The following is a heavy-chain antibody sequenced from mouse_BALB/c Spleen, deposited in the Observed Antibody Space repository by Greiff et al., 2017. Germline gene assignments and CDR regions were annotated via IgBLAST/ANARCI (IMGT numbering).Heavy chain of an antibody. CDR3: ARGRAGYNYWYFDV. Sequence: EVKLMESGGGLVKPGGSLKLSCAASGFTFSSYAMSWVRQTPEKRLEWVASISSGGSTYYPDSVKGRFTISRDNARNILYLQMSSLRSEDTAMYYCARGRAGYNYWYFDVWGAGTTVTVSS. D-gene: IGHD2-2*01. V-gene: IGHV5-6-5*01. CDR2: ISSGGST. J-gene: IGHJ1*01. CDR1: GFTFSSYA.